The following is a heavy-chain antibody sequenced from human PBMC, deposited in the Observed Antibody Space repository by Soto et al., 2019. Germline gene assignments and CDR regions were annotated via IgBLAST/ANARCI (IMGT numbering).Heavy chain of an antibody. D-gene: IGHD2-15*01. CDR2: IYYSGST. J-gene: IGHJ4*02. V-gene: IGHV4-59*01. Sequence: SETLSLTCTVSGGSISSYYWSWIRQPPGKGLEWIGYIYYSGSTNYNPSLKSRVTISVDTSRNQFSLKLNSVTAADTAVYYCARSGGSPDYWGQGTLVTVSS. CDR1: GGSISSYY. CDR3: ARSGGSPDY.